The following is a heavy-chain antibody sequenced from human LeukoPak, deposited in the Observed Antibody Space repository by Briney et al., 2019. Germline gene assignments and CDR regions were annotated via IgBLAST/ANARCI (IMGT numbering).Heavy chain of an antibody. CDR1: GFTFSSYA. V-gene: IGHV3-23*01. CDR3: ANRPGDFDY. Sequence: QPGGSLRLSCAASGFTFSSYAMSWVRQAPGKGMEWVSAISGSGGSTYYADSVKGRFTISRDNSKNTLYLQVNSLRAEDTAVYYCANRPGDFDYWGQGTLVTVSS. D-gene: IGHD7-27*01. J-gene: IGHJ4*02. CDR2: ISGSGGST.